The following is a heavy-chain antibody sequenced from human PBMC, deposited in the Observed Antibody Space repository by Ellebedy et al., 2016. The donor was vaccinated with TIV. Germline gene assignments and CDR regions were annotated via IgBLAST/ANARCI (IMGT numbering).Heavy chain of an antibody. V-gene: IGHV4-59*12. CDR1: GASISTYY. CDR2: FYYTGST. Sequence: SETLSLXXTVSGASISTYYWSWIRQSPGRGLEWIAYFYYTGSTYYNPSLKSRVTISVDKSKNQFSLNLSSVTAADTAVYYCATGGGAIDYWGQGTLVTVSS. J-gene: IGHJ4*02. CDR3: ATGGGAIDY. D-gene: IGHD3-16*01.